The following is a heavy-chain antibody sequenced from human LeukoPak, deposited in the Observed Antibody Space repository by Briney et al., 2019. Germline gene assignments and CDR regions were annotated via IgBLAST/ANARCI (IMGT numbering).Heavy chain of an antibody. Sequence: GESLKISCKASGYTFTGYYMHWGRQAPGQGLEWMGWINPNSGGTNYAQKFQGWVTMTRDTSISTAYMELSRLRSDDTAVYYCARGTYSSSWLLLDYWGQGTLVTVSS. CDR3: ARGTYSSSWLLLDY. J-gene: IGHJ4*02. V-gene: IGHV1-2*04. CDR1: GYTFTGYY. D-gene: IGHD6-13*01. CDR2: INPNSGGT.